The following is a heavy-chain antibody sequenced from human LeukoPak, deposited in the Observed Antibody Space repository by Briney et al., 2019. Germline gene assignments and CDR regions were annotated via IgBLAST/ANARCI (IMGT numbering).Heavy chain of an antibody. Sequence: SQTLSLTCGISGDSVSSNSASWNWIRQSPSRGLEWLGRTYYRSKWYNDYAESVKSRIIINPDTSKTQFSLQLNSVTPEDTAVYYCSRGSAFDIWGHVTMVTVSS. V-gene: IGHV6-1*01. CDR2: TYYRSKWYN. CDR3: SRGSAFDI. CDR1: GDSVSSNSAS. J-gene: IGHJ3*02.